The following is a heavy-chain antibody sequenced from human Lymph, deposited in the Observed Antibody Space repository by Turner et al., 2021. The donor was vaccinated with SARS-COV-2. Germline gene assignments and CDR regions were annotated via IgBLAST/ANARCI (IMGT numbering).Heavy chain of an antibody. CDR2: ISSSGST. Sequence: QLQLQESCPGLVKPSETVSLTCTLSGGSISSSSYYWGWIRQPPGKGLEWIGSISSSGSTYYNPSLKSRVTISGDKSKNTLSLKLSSVTAEDTALYYCAIRRWFGGYIDYWGQGTLVTVSS. V-gene: IGHV4-39*02. CDR3: AIRRWFGGYIDY. CDR1: GGSISSSSYY. D-gene: IGHD3-10*01. J-gene: IGHJ4*02.